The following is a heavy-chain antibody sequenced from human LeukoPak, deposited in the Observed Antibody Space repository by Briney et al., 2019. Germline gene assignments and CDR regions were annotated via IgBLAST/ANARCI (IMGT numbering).Heavy chain of an antibody. V-gene: IGHV4-30-4*01. J-gene: IGHJ3*02. CDR1: GGSISSGDYY. CDR2: IYYSGST. CDR3: AREDYDTLTGSYERGAFDI. Sequence: PSETLSLTCTVSGGSISSGDYYWSWIRQPPGKGLEWIGYIYYSGSTYYNPSLKSRVTISVDTSKNQFSLKLSSVTAADTAVYYCAREDYDTLTGSYERGAFDIWGQGTMVTVSS. D-gene: IGHD3-9*01.